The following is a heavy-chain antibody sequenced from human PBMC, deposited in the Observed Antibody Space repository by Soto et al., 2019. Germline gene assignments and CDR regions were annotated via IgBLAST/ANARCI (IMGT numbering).Heavy chain of an antibody. Sequence: GESLKISCKGSGYSFTSYWIGWVRQMPGKGLEWMGIIYPGDSDTKYSPSFQGQVTISADKSISTAYLQWSSLKASDTAMYYCARQSDYGNYYYDAMDVWGQGTTVPVSS. J-gene: IGHJ6*02. CDR3: ARQSDYGNYYYDAMDV. CDR2: IYPGDSDT. D-gene: IGHD4-17*01. V-gene: IGHV5-51*01. CDR1: GYSFTSYW.